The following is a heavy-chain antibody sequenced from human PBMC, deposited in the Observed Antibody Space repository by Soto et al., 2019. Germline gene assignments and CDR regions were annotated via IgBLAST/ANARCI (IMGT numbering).Heavy chain of an antibody. V-gene: IGHV1-46*01. D-gene: IGHD2-15*01. CDR2: INPTSST. J-gene: IGHJ4*02. Sequence: QVQLVQSGAEVKKPGASVKVSCKASGYTFTSYYMHWVRQAPGQGLEWMGIINPTSSTSYAQKFQGSRTMTRDTSTSTVYMELSSLRSEDTAVYYCARVYCSGGSCYGIDYWGQGTLVTVSS. CDR3: ARVYCSGGSCYGIDY. CDR1: GYTFTSYY.